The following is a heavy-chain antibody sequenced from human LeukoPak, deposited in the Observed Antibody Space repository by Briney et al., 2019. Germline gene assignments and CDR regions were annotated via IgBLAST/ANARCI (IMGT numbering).Heavy chain of an antibody. CDR3: ARARIGSSGWFDA. J-gene: IGHJ5*02. D-gene: IGHD6-19*01. V-gene: IGHV4-59*01. CDR1: GGSISNYY. CDR2: IYYSGST. Sequence: SETLSLICTLSGGSISNYYWSWIRQPPGKGLAWLGYIYYSGSTNSYPSLESRVTISVDTSKNQFSLKLSSVTTADTAVYFCARARIGSSGWFDAWGQGTLVTVSS.